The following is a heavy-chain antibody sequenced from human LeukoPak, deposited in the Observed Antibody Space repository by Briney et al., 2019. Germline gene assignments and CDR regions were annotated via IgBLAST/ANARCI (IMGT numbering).Heavy chain of an antibody. D-gene: IGHD4-17*01. J-gene: IGHJ4*02. CDR3: ARIPNYGDYEVY. CDR1: GFTFSSYE. CDR2: ISSSGSTI. Sequence: GGSLRLSCAASGFTFSSYEMNWVRQAPGKGLEWVSYISSSGSTIYYADSVKGRFTISRDNAKNSLYLQMNSLRAEDTAVYYCARIPNYGDYEVYWGQGTLVTVSS. V-gene: IGHV3-48*03.